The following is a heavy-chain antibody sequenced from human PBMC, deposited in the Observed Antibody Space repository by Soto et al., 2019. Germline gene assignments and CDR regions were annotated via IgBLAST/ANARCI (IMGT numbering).Heavy chain of an antibody. Sequence: SQTLSLTCAISGDSVSSNTAAWNWIRSSPSRGLEWLGRTYYRSNWRHDYAVSVKSRITDNPGTSKNHFSLQLNSGTPDDTAVYYCARGVAGSGFDLWGQGTLVTVSS. V-gene: IGHV6-1*01. CDR1: GDSVSSNTAA. CDR3: ARGVAGSGFDL. J-gene: IGHJ4*02. D-gene: IGHD6-19*01. CDR2: TYYRSNWRH.